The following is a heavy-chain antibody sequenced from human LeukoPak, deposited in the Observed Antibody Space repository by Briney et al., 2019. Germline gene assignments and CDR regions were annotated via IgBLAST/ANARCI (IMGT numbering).Heavy chain of an antibody. Sequence: GGSLRLFCVASGFTFSSSWMSWVRQAPGKGLEWVANIKQDGSEKSYVESVRGRFTISRDNAKNSLYLQLNSLRAEDTALYYCARDNPPDYWGQGTLVTVSS. J-gene: IGHJ4*02. CDR1: GFTFSSSW. V-gene: IGHV3-7*03. CDR2: IKQDGSEK. CDR3: ARDNPPDY.